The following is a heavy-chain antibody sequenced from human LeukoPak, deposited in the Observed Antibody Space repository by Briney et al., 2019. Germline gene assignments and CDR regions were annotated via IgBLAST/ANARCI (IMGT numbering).Heavy chain of an antibody. CDR2: ISYSGST. J-gene: IGHJ1*01. Sequence: SETLSLTCTVSGGSINNYYWNWIRQPPGKGLEWIGYISYSGSTNYNPSLKSRVTISVDTSKNQFSLRLTSVTATDTAVYYCARDAWSAYGHNYFQHWGQGTLLTVSS. D-gene: IGHD5-24*01. CDR3: ARDAWSAYGHNYFQH. V-gene: IGHV4-59*01. CDR1: GGSINNYY.